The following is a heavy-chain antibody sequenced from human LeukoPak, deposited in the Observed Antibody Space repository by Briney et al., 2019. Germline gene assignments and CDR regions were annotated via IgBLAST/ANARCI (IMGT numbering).Heavy chain of an antibody. J-gene: IGHJ4*02. CDR3: AVLGIAVAGTASFDY. Sequence: SGGSLRLSCAASGFTFSSYSMNWVRQAPGKGLEWVSSISSSSSYIYYADSVKGRFTISRDNAKNSLYLQMNSLRAEDTAVYYCAVLGIAVAGTASFDYWGQGTLVTVSS. D-gene: IGHD6-19*01. V-gene: IGHV3-21*01. CDR2: ISSSSSYI. CDR1: GFTFSSYS.